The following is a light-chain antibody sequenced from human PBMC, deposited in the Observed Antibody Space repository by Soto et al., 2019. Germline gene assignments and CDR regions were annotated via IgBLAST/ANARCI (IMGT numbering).Light chain of an antibody. J-gene: IGKJ2*01. CDR3: QQYGTSPPT. CDR2: GVS. V-gene: IGKV3-20*01. CDR1: QRVSSDS. Sequence: EIVLTQFPGALSLSLGEGATLSCRASQRVSSDSLAWYRQKLGQAPRLLIFGVSKRATGVPDRFSGGGSGTDFTLTIDRLEPQDSAVYYCQQYGTSPPTFGQGTRLEIQ.